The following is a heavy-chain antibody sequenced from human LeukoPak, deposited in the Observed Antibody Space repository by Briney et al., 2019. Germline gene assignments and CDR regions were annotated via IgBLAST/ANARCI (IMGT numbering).Heavy chain of an antibody. J-gene: IGHJ6*02. CDR2: INPNSGGT. V-gene: IGHV1-2*02. D-gene: IGHD3-10*01. Sequence: ASVKVSCKASGYTFTGYYMHWVRQATGQGLEWMGWINPNSGGTNYAQKFQGRVTMTRDTSISTAYMELSRLRSDDTAVYYCARDANLGSGSYYYYYYGMDVSGQGTTVTVSS. CDR3: ARDANLGSGSYYYYYYGMDV. CDR1: GYTFTGYY.